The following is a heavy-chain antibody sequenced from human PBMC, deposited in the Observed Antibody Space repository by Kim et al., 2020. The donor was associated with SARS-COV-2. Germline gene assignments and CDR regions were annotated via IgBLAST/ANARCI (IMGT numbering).Heavy chain of an antibody. V-gene: IGHV4-39*01. CDR2: IYYSGST. CDR1: GGSISSSSYY. J-gene: IGHJ5*02. Sequence: SETLSLTCTVSGGSISSSSYYWGWIRQPPGKGLEWIGSIYYSGSTYYNPSLKSRVTISVDTSKNQFSLKLSSVTAADTAVYYCARSHGGSYYDILTGPLVNNWFDPWGQGTLVTVSS. CDR3: ARSHGGSYYDILTGPLVNNWFDP. D-gene: IGHD3-9*01.